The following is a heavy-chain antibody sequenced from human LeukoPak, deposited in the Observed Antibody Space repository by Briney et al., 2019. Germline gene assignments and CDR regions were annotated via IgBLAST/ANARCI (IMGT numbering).Heavy chain of an antibody. V-gene: IGHV3-30-3*01. CDR1: GFTFSSYA. CDR3: ARETYYDFWSGFSGNYYYGMDV. Sequence: GRSLRLSCAASGFTFSSYAMHWVRQAPGKGLEWVAVISYDGSNKYYADSVKGRFTISRDNSKNTLYLQMNSLRAGDTAVYYCARETYYDFWSGFSGNYYYGMDVWGQGTTVTVSS. CDR2: ISYDGSNK. D-gene: IGHD3-3*01. J-gene: IGHJ6*02.